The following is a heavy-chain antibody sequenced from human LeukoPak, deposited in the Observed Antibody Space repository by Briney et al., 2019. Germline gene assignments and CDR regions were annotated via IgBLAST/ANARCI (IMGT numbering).Heavy chain of an antibody. D-gene: IGHD6-19*01. CDR3: ARDKPHSSGWYDYYYYGMDV. CDR2: LSSDGKDK. J-gene: IGHJ6*02. V-gene: IGHV3-30*04. Sequence: GGSLRLSCAASGFTFSGYPLHWVRQAPGKGLEWVAVLSSDGKDKHYADSVKGRFTISRDNAKNSLYLQMNSLRAEDTAVYYCARDKPHSSGWYDYYYYGMDVWGQGTTVTVSS. CDR1: GFTFSGYP.